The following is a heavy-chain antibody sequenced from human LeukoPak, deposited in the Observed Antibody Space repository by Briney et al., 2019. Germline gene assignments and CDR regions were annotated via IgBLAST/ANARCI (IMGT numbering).Heavy chain of an antibody. CDR3: ARGIAAAGDAFDI. J-gene: IGHJ3*02. CDR1: GFTVSSNY. D-gene: IGHD6-13*01. CDR2: IYSGGST. Sequence: GGSLRLSCAASGFTVSSNYMSWVRQAPGKGLEWASVIYSGGSTYYADSVKGGFTISRDNSKNTLYLQMNSLRAEDTAVYYCARGIAAAGDAFDIWGQGTMVTVSS. V-gene: IGHV3-66*01.